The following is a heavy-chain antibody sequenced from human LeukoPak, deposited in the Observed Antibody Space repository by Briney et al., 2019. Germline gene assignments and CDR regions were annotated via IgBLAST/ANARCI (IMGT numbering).Heavy chain of an antibody. CDR2: MYYSGST. J-gene: IGHJ5*02. V-gene: IGHV4-59*08. D-gene: IGHD3-10*01. Sequence: SETLSLTCTVSGGSIRSYYWSWIRQPPGKGLEWIGYMYYSGSTNYNPSLKSRITISVDRSKNQFSLKLSSVTAADTAVYYCARHGGSGSYYNWSDPWGQGTLVTVSS. CDR1: GGSIRSYY. CDR3: ARHGGSGSYYNWSDP.